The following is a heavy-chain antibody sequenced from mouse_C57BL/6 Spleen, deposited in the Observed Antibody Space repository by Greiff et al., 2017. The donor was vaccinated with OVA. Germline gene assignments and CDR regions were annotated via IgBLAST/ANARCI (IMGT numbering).Heavy chain of an antibody. CDR3: ARWEAYYGSYFDY. CDR2: IYPGSGNT. CDR1: GYTFTDYY. D-gene: IGHD2-9*01. V-gene: IGHV1-76*01. J-gene: IGHJ2*01. Sequence: QVQLQQSGAELVRPGASVKLSCKASGYTFTDYYINWVKQRPGQGLEWIARIYPGSGNTYYNEKFKGKATLTAEKSSSTAYMQLSSLTSEDSAVYFCARWEAYYGSYFDYWGQGTTLTVSS.